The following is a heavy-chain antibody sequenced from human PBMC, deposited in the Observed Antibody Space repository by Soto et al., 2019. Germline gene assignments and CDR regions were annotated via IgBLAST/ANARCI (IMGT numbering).Heavy chain of an antibody. J-gene: IGHJ6*02. CDR1: GYTFTGYY. CDR3: ARGGVIVVVPAAHYYYYYGMDV. CDR2: INPNSGGT. Sequence: SVKVCCKASGYTFTGYYMHWVRQAPGQGLEWMGWINPNSGGTNYAQKFQGWVTMTRDTSISTAYMELSRLRSDDTAVYYCARGGVIVVVPAAHYYYYYGMDVWGQGTTVTVSS. V-gene: IGHV1-2*04. D-gene: IGHD2-2*01.